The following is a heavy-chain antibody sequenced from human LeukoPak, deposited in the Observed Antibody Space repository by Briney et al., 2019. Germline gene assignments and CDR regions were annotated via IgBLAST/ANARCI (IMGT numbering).Heavy chain of an antibody. D-gene: IGHD1-26*01. CDR3: ASQIVGATNY. CDR1: GGSISSSSYY. J-gene: IGHJ4*02. CDR2: ICYSGST. Sequence: ASETLSLTCTVSGGSISSSSYYWGWIRQPPGKGLEWIGSICYSGSTYYNPSLKSRVTISVDTSKNQFSLKLSSVTAADTAVYYCASQIVGATNYWGQGTLVTVSS. V-gene: IGHV4-39*01.